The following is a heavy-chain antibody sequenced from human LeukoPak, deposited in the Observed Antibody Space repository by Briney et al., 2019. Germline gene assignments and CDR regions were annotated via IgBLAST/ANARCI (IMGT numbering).Heavy chain of an antibody. CDR2: IIPIFGTA. J-gene: IGHJ4*02. D-gene: IGHD3-22*01. V-gene: IGHV1-69*13. CDR3: ASHYYDSSGYHYGFDY. CDR1: GGTFSSYA. Sequence: ASLKVSCKASGGTFSSYAISWVRQAPGQGLEWMGGIIPIFGTANYAQKFQGRVTITADESTSTAYMELSSLRSEDTAVYYCASHYYDSSGYHYGFDYWGQGSLVTVSS.